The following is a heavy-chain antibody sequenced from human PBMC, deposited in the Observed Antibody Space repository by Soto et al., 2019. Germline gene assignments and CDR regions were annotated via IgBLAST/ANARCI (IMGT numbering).Heavy chain of an antibody. Sequence: GGSLRLSCAASGFTFSSQAMSWVRQAPGKGLEWVSSISGTGVATYYADSVKGRFTISRDNSKNTLSLQMNSLRAEDTAVYYCAKVSRYYGMDVWGQGTTVTVSS. V-gene: IGHV3-23*01. J-gene: IGHJ6*02. CDR2: ISGTGVAT. CDR3: AKVSRYYGMDV. CDR1: GFTFSSQA.